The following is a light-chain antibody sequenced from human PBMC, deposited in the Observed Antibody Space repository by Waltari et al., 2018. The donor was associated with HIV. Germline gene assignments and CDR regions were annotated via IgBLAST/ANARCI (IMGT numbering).Light chain of an antibody. CDR2: GAS. CDR3: QQYDRSWVT. V-gene: IGKV3-20*01. Sequence: EILLTQSPGTLSLAPGERATLSCRASQTVDRNYLSWYQKKPGQGPRLLVLGASMRATGIPYRFSGSGSGTDFTLTISRLEPEDFAVYYCQQYDRSWVTFGGGTKVEIK. CDR1: QTVDRNY. J-gene: IGKJ4*01.